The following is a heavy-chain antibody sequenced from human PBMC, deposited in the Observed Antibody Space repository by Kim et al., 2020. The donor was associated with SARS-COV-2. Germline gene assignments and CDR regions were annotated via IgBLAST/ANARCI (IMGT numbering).Heavy chain of an antibody. CDR2: ISGSGGST. CDR3: AKGDYGSGVSPWNY. V-gene: IGHV3-23*01. J-gene: IGHJ4*02. Sequence: GGSLRLSCAASGFTFSSYAMSWVRQAPGKGLEWVSAISGSGGSTYYADSVKGRFTISRDNSKNTLYLQMNSLRAEDTAVYYCAKGDYGSGVSPWNYWGQGTLVTVSS. CDR1: GFTFSSYA. D-gene: IGHD3-10*01.